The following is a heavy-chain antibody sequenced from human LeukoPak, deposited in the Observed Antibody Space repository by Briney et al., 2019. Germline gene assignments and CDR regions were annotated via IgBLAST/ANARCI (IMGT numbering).Heavy chain of an antibody. J-gene: IGHJ4*02. CDR2: IRSKANSYAT. CDR3: TSQSIAARPTSL. CDR1: GFTFSGSV. V-gene: IGHV3-73*01. D-gene: IGHD6-6*01. Sequence: GGCLRLSCAASGFTFSGSVMHWVRQASGKGLEWVGRIRSKANSYATAYVASVKGRDTISRDDSKNTAYLQMNSLKTEDTAVYYCTSQSIAARPTSLWGQGTLVTVSS.